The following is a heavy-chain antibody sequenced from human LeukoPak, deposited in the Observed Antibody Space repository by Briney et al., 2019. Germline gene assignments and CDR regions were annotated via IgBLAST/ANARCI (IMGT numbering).Heavy chain of an antibody. Sequence: PGGSLRLSCAAPGFTFTSYAMSSVRHAPGKGLEWVSGISGSGGSTYYADSVKGRFTISRDNSKNTLYLQMNSLRAEDTAVYYCAKETGYSGYDYGDYWGQGTLVTVSS. CDR2: ISGSGGST. V-gene: IGHV3-23*01. J-gene: IGHJ4*02. D-gene: IGHD5-12*01. CDR1: GFTFTSYA. CDR3: AKETGYSGYDYGDY.